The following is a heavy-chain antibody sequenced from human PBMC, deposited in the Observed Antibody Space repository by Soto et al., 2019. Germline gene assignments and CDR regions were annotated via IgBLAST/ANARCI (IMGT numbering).Heavy chain of an antibody. Sequence: ASVKVSCKASGYTFTGHYIHWVRQAPEQGPEWMGEIGPESGATRYAQKFQGRVTMTRDMSITTVYMELNNVSPDDTAVYYCGRGRSGQIVVFYWGQGTQVTVSS. CDR3: GRGRSGQIVVFY. CDR2: IGPESGAT. CDR1: GYTFTGHY. J-gene: IGHJ4*02. V-gene: IGHV1-2*02. D-gene: IGHD1-26*01.